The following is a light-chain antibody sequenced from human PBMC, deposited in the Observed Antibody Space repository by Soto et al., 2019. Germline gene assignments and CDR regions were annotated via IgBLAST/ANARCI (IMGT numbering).Light chain of an antibody. V-gene: IGLV2-14*01. Sequence: QSVLAQPSSVSGSPGQSITISCTGTSTDVGGYNYVSWYQHHPGKGPKLIIYEVNNRPSGVSDRFSGSKSGNKASLTISNLEAEDESDYYCGSYTSTDSPFVLGTGIRVAVL. CDR2: EVN. CDR3: GSYTSTDSPFV. CDR1: STDVGGYNY. J-gene: IGLJ1*01.